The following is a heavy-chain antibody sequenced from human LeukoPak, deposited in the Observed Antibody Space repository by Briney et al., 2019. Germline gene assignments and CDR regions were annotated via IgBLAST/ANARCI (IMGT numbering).Heavy chain of an antibody. D-gene: IGHD3-10*01. CDR2: IIPIFGTA. J-gene: IGHJ4*02. CDR1: GGTFSIYA. Sequence: ASVKVSFKASGGTFSIYAISWVRQAPGQGLEWMGGIIPIFGTANYAQKFQGRVTITADESTSTAYMELSSLRSEDTAVYYCVWFGESKVGYWGQGTLVTVSS. V-gene: IGHV1-69*13. CDR3: VWFGESKVGY.